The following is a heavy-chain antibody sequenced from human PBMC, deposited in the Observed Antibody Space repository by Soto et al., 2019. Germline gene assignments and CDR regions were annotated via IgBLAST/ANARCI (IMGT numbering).Heavy chain of an antibody. Sequence: ESGGGLVQPGRSLRLSCAASGFTFDDYAMHWVRQAPGKGLEWVSGISWNSGSIGYADSVKGRFTISRDNAKNSLYLQMNSLRAEDTALYYCAKANREYSGYDLSQDFDYWGQGTLVTVSS. CDR1: GFTFDDYA. CDR3: AKANREYSGYDLSQDFDY. D-gene: IGHD5-12*01. CDR2: ISWNSGSI. J-gene: IGHJ4*02. V-gene: IGHV3-9*01.